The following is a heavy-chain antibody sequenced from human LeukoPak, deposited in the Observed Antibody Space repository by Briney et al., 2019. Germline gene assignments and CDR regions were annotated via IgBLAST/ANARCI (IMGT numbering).Heavy chain of an antibody. V-gene: IGHV3-15*01. CDR2: ISVRSDGGTT. CDR3: ASLVGFSLYY. CDR1: GFTFSYAW. Sequence: TGGSLRLSCPASGFTFSYAWMTWARQGPGKGLEWVGHISVRSDGGTTDYAAPVKGRFTISRDDSKNTLYLQMDSLQTEDTAVYYCASLVGFSLYYWGQGDRCTVSS. D-gene: IGHD1-26*01. J-gene: IGHJ4*02.